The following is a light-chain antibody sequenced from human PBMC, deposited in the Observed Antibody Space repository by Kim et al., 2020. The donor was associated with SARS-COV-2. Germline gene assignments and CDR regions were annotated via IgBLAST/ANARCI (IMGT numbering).Light chain of an antibody. CDR1: QSITNY. CDR3: QQSYRTPYP. Sequence: DIQMTQSPSSLSASVGDRVTITCRASQSITNYLNWYQLKPGKAPKLLIYAASSLQSGVPSRFSGSGSGTEFTLTISSLQREDFATYYCQQSYRTPYPSGQGTKLEI. V-gene: IGKV1-39*01. CDR2: AAS. J-gene: IGKJ2*01.